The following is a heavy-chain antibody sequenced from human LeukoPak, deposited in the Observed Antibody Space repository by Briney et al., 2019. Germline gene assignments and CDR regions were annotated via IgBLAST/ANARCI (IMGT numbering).Heavy chain of an antibody. D-gene: IGHD2-15*01. CDR1: GFTFSNYF. Sequence: GGSLRLSCSASGFTFSNYFMHWVRQAPGGGLEYVLSISSNGSSTSYAASVKGRFTISREHPKNRLYLQMNSLRAEGTAVYYCAGGSSVVALDWGQGTLVTVCS. V-gene: IGHV3-64*04. CDR2: ISSNGSST. J-gene: IGHJ4*02. CDR3: AGGSSVVALD.